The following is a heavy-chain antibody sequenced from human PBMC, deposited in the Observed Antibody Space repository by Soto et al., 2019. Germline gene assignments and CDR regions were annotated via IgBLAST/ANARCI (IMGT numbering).Heavy chain of an antibody. CDR2: IYYSGST. V-gene: IGHV4-30-4*01. CDR1: GGSISSGDYY. J-gene: IGHJ4*02. CDR3: ARDAYYYDSSGYSYFDY. D-gene: IGHD3-22*01. Sequence: PSETLSLTCTVSGGSISSGDYYWSWIRQPPGKGLEWIGYIYYSGSTCYNPSLKSRVTISVDTSKNQFSLKLSSVTAADTAVYYCARDAYYYDSSGYSYFDYWGQGTLVT.